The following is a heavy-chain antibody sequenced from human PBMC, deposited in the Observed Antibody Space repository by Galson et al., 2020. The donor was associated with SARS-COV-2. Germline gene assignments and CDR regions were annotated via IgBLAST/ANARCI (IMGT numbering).Heavy chain of an antibody. CDR3: AKAISTTGTTNYYYGMDV. CDR2: ISYDGSNK. J-gene: IGHJ6*02. Sequence: GESLKISCAASGFTFSSYGMHWVRQAPGKGLEWVAVISYDGSNKYYADSVKGRFTISRDNSKNTLYLQMNSLRAEDTAVYYCAKAISTTGTTNYYYGMDVWGQGTTVTVSS. V-gene: IGHV3-30*18. CDR1: GFTFSSYG. D-gene: IGHD1-1*01.